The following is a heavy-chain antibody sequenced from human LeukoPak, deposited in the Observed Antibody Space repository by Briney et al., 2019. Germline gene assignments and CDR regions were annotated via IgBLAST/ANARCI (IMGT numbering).Heavy chain of an antibody. CDR3: AKVPYNWNYFYYGMDV. Sequence: GGSLRLSCSASGFTFSSYAMHWVRQAPGKGLEYVSAISSNGGSTYYADSVKGRFTNSRDNSKNTLYLQMNSLRAEDTAVYYCAKVPYNWNYFYYGMDVWGQGTTVTVSS. J-gene: IGHJ6*02. CDR2: ISSNGGST. D-gene: IGHD1-1*01. V-gene: IGHV3-64*04. CDR1: GFTFSSYA.